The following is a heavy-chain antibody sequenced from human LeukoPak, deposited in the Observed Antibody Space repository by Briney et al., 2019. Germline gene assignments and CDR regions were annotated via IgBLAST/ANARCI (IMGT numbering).Heavy chain of an antibody. CDR1: GDTFTGYY. J-gene: IGHJ6*04. CDR3: ATDPGYCSSTSCYPYGMDV. D-gene: IGHD2-2*03. V-gene: IGHV1-24*01. Sequence: ASVKVSCKASGDTFTGYYMHWVRQAPGQGLEWMGGFDPEDGETIYAQKFQGRVTMTEDTSTDTAYMELSSLRSEDTAVYYCATDPGYCSSTSCYPYGMDVWGKGTTVTVSS. CDR2: FDPEDGET.